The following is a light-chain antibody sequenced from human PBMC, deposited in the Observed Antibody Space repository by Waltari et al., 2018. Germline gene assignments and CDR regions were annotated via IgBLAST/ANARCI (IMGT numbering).Light chain of an antibody. CDR3: LQYNVYPRT. J-gene: IGKJ1*01. V-gene: IGKV1-17*01. Sequence: DIQMTQSPSSLSASIGDRVTITCRASWDIRNDLGWYQHKPGKAPKSLMYGASRLQSGVPSRFSGSGFGTEFTLTISSLQPEDFATYYCLQYNVYPRTFAQGTKVDIK. CDR1: WDIRND. CDR2: GAS.